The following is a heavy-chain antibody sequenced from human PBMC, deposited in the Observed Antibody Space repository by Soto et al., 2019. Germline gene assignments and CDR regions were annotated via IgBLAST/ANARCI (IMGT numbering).Heavy chain of an antibody. CDR3: ARYYYGSGTRGYYYGMDV. V-gene: IGHV1-69*13. CDR2: IIPIFGTA. J-gene: IGHJ6*02. Sequence: SVKVSCKASGGTFSSYAISWVRQAPGQGLEWMGGIIPIFGTANYAQKFQGRVRITADESTSTAYMELSSLRSEDTAVYYCARYYYGSGTRGYYYGMDVWGQGTTVTVSS. CDR1: GGTFSSYA. D-gene: IGHD3-10*01.